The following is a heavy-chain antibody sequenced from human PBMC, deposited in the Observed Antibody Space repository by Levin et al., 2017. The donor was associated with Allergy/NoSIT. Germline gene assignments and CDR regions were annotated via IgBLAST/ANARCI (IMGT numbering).Heavy chain of an antibody. CDR2: IKQDGSEK. CDR3: ARDPDYDFDRFDY. V-gene: IGHV3-7*03. D-gene: IGHD3-3*01. Sequence: SCAASGFTFSNYWMSWVRQAPGKGLEWVANIKQDGSEKYYVDSVRGRFTISRDNAKNSLFLQMSSLRAEDTAVYYCARDPDYDFDRFDYWGQGTLVTVSS. CDR1: GFTFSNYW. J-gene: IGHJ4*02.